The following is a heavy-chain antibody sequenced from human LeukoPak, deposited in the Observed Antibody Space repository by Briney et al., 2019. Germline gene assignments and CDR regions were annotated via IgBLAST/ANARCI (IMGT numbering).Heavy chain of an antibody. J-gene: IGHJ6*03. D-gene: IGHD2-2*01. CDR3: AGRSSADCSSTSCTTGPDYYYYYYMDV. CDR2: INAGNGNT. CDR1: GYTFTSYA. Sequence: ASVKVSCKASGYTFTSYAMHWVRQAPGQRLEWMGWINAGNGNTKYSQKFQGRVTITTDESTSTAYMELSSLRSEDTAVYYCAGRSSADCSSTSCTTGPDYYYYYYMDVWGKGTTVTVSS. V-gene: IGHV1-3*01.